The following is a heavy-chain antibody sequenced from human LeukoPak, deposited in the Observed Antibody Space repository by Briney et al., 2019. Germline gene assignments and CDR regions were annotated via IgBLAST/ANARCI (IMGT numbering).Heavy chain of an antibody. CDR3: ATGALPRCNGAVCYHFYY. V-gene: IGHV3-23*01. Sequence: PGGSLTLSCSGSEFTFSNYAMNWVRQAPGKGLEWVSSVVSNADSAYYADSVRGRFTISRDNSKHTMYLQMNRLRAEDTAIYYCATGALPRCNGAVCYHFYYWGRGTLVTVSS. CDR2: VVSNADSA. J-gene: IGHJ4*02. D-gene: IGHD2-8*02. CDR1: EFTFSNYA.